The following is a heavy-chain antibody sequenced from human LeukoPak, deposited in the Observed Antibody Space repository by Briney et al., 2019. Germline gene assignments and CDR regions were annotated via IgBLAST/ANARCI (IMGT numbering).Heavy chain of an antibody. V-gene: IGHV3-53*04. CDR1: GVTVNNNY. CDR2: IYSGGST. J-gene: IGHJ6*02. D-gene: IGHD2-15*01. Sequence: GGSLRLSCAASGVTVNNNYMTWVRQAPGKGLECVSVIYSGGSTKYADSVKGRFTISRHNSENTLYLQLSSLRAEDTAVYYCAKVVSGGGNYVMDVWGQGTTVTVSS. CDR3: AKVVSGGGNYVMDV.